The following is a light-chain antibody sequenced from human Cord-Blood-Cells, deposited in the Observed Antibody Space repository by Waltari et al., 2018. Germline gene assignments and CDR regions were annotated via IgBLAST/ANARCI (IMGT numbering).Light chain of an antibody. CDR1: SSNIGSNY. Sequence: QSVLTQPPSASGTPGQRVTISCSGSSSNIGSNYVYWYQQLPGTAPKLLIYRNNQRSSGVPDRFSGSKSGTSASLAISGLRSEDEADYYCAAWDDSLSGWVFGGVTKLTVL. CDR2: RNN. V-gene: IGLV1-47*01. J-gene: IGLJ3*02. CDR3: AAWDDSLSGWV.